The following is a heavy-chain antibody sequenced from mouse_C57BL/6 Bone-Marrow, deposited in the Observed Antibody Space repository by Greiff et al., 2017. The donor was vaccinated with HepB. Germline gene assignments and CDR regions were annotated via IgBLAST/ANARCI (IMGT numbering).Heavy chain of an antibody. CDR2: SRNKANDYTT. CDR1: GFTFSDFY. CDR3: AREAYYYGDWYFDV. D-gene: IGHD1-1*01. Sequence: EVQVVESGGGLVQSGRSLRLSCATSGFTFSDFYMEWVRQAPGKGLEWIAASRNKANDYTTEYSASVKGRFIVSRDTSQSILYLQMNALRAEDTAIYYCAREAYYYGDWYFDVWGTGTTVTVSS. J-gene: IGHJ1*03. V-gene: IGHV7-1*01.